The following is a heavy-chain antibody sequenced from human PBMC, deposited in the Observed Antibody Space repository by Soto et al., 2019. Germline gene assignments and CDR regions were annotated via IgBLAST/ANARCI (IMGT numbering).Heavy chain of an antibody. CDR3: AKDLYSGTSHPDY. J-gene: IGHJ4*01. CDR2: IAYDGSNK. Sequence: GGSLRLSCAASGFTFNSYGMHWVRQAPGKGLDWVAAIAYDGSNKYYADSVKGRFTISRDNSKNTLYVQMNSLRAEDTAVYYCAKDLYSGTSHPDYWGHGTLVTVSS. CDR1: GFTFNSYG. V-gene: IGHV3-30*18. D-gene: IGHD1-26*01.